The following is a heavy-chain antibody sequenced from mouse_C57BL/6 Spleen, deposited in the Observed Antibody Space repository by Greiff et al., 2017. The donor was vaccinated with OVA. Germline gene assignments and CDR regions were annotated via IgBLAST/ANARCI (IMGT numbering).Heavy chain of an antibody. Sequence: EVKLVESGGGLVKPGGSLKLSCAASRFTFSDYGMHWVRQAPEKGLEWVAYISSGSSTIYYADTVKGRFTISRDNAKNTLFLQMTSLRSEDTAMYYCARRWDGYFDVWGTGTTVTVSS. CDR1: RFTFSDYG. V-gene: IGHV5-17*01. CDR3: ARRWDGYFDV. CDR2: ISSGSSTI. D-gene: IGHD4-1*01. J-gene: IGHJ1*03.